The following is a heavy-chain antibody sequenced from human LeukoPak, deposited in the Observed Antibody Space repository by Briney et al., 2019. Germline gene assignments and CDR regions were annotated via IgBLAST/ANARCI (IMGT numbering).Heavy chain of an antibody. V-gene: IGHV4-34*01. J-gene: IGHJ4*02. Sequence: SETLSLTCAVYGGSFSGYYWNWIRQPPGKGLEAIGQINHSGSTNYKPSLKTRVTISVDTSKTQFSLKLSSVTAADTAVYYCARRAARYTPRGYFDYWGQGTLVTVSS. CDR3: ARRAARYTPRGYFDY. D-gene: IGHD6-6*01. CDR1: GGSFSGYY. CDR2: INHSGST.